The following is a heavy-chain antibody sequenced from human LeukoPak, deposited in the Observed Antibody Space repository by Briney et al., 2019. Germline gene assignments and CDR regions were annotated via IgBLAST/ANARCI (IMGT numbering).Heavy chain of an antibody. CDR2: IYPRDGST. CDR1: GYTFTVYY. J-gene: IGHJ4*02. CDR3: ARDQEGFDY. V-gene: IGHV1-46*01. Sequence: ASVNVSCKASGYTFTVYYMHWVRQAPGQGLEWMGMIYPRDGSTSYAQKFQGRVTVTRDTSTSTVHMELSGLRSEDTAVYYCARDQEGFDYWGQGTLVTVSS.